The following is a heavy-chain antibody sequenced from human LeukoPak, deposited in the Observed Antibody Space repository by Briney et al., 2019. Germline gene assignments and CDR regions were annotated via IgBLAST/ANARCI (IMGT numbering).Heavy chain of an antibody. D-gene: IGHD4-11*01. CDR2: ISGTSSHI. CDR1: GLTFSTYN. J-gene: IGHJ4*02. CDR3: ARWASNSHDS. V-gene: IGHV3-21*01. Sequence: PGGSLRLSCAASGLTFSTYNMNWVRQAPGKGLEWVSCISGTSSHIHYADSVKGRFTISRDNVKSVLYLQMNSLRAEDTAVYYCARWASNSHDSWGQGTLVTVSS.